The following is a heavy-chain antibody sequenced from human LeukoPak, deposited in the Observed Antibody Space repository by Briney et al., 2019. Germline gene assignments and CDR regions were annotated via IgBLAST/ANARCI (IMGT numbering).Heavy chain of an antibody. CDR2: IYYSGST. J-gene: IGHJ5*02. CDR1: GGSISSSNW. CDR3: ARDGAYYDFWRGPNWFDP. V-gene: IGHV4-4*02. D-gene: IGHD3-3*01. Sequence: PSGTLSLTCAVSGGSISSSNWWSWVRQPPGKGLEWIGSIYYSGSTYYNPSLKSRVTISVDTSKNQFSLKLSSVTAADTAVYYCARDGAYYDFWRGPNWFDPWGQGTLVTVSS.